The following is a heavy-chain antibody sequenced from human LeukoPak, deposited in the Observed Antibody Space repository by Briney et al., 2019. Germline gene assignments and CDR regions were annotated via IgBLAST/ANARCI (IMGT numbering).Heavy chain of an antibody. CDR3: ARALPGCYSTNCYGLDY. CDR1: GYTFTTYG. CDR2: INTNTGNP. V-gene: IGHV7-4-1*02. J-gene: IGHJ4*02. Sequence: ASVKVSCKASGYTFTTYGLSWVRQAPGQGLQWMGWINTNTGNPTYAQGFTGRFVFSLDTSVSTAYLQISSLKAEDTAVYYCARALPGCYSTNCYGLDYWGQGTLVTVSS. D-gene: IGHD2-2*01.